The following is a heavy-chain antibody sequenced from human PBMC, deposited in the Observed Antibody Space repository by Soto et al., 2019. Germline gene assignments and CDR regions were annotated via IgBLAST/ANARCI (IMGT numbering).Heavy chain of an antibody. CDR3: ARRGGGDSLFDS. D-gene: IGHD4-17*01. CDR1: GGSFSSSNYY. CDR2: IFYGGGSGVA. Sequence: QLHLQESGPGLVEPSETLSLTCTVSGGSFSSSNYYWGWIRQPPGKGLEWIGNIFYGGGSGVAYYRPSLKSRVAISVDTSKIQFSLNMRSLTAADTAVFFCARRGGGDSLFDSWGQGKLVTVSS. V-gene: IGHV4-39*01. J-gene: IGHJ4*02.